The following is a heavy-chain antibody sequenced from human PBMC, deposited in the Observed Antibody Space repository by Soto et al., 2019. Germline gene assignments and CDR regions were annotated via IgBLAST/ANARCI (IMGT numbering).Heavy chain of an antibody. V-gene: IGHV3-11*06. J-gene: IGHJ3*01. CDR1: GFSFSDYY. Sequence: TGGSLRLSCAASGFSFSDYYMSWIRQAPGKGLEWVSYISSVNNYTNYADSVKGRFTISRDNAKNSLSLQMNSLRAEDTALYYCATDLNWSGTWGQGTMVTVSS. CDR3: ATDLNWSGT. CDR2: ISSVNNYT. D-gene: IGHD3-3*01.